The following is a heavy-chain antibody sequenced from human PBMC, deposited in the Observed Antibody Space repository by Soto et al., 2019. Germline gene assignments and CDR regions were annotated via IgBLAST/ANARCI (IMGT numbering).Heavy chain of an antibody. CDR2: ISGSGGST. Sequence: GGSLRLSCAASGFTFSSHGMSWVRQAPGKGLEWVSSISGSGGSTYYADSVKGRFTISRDNSKNTLYLQMNSLRVEDTAVYYCAKAAYYYGSGSYFPFDYWGQGTLVTVSS. J-gene: IGHJ4*02. V-gene: IGHV3-23*01. CDR1: GFTFSSHG. D-gene: IGHD3-10*01. CDR3: AKAAYYYGSGSYFPFDY.